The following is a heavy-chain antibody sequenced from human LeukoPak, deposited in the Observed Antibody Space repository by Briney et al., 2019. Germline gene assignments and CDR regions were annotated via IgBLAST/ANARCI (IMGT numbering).Heavy chain of an antibody. CDR2: IYHSGST. CDR3: ARDRHGSGSYKDY. J-gene: IGHJ4*02. V-gene: IGHV4-4*02. D-gene: IGHD3-10*01. Sequence: SETLSLTCAVSGGSISSSNWWSWVRQPPGKGLEWIGEIYHSGSTNYNPSLKSRVTISVDKSKNQFSLKLSSVTAADTAVYYCARDRHGSGSYKDYWGQGTLVTVSS. CDR1: GGSISSSNW.